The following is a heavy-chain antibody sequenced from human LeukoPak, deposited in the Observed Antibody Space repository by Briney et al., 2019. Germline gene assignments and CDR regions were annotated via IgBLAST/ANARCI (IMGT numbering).Heavy chain of an antibody. D-gene: IGHD2-15*01. Sequence: ASVKVSCKASGYTFTSYGISWVRQAPGQGLEWMGGIIPIFGTANYAQKFQGRVTITADESTSTAYMELSSLRSEDTAVYYCARSYCSGGSCYRDPYYYYYMDVWGKGTTVTISS. CDR2: IIPIFGTA. CDR3: ARSYCSGGSCYRDPYYYYYMDV. J-gene: IGHJ6*03. V-gene: IGHV1-69*13. CDR1: GYTFTSYG.